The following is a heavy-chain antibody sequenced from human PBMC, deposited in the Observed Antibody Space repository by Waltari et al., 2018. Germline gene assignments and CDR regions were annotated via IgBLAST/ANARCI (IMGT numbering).Heavy chain of an antibody. CDR2: INTYGDDP. CDR1: GFALSVSA. D-gene: IGHD3-10*02. J-gene: IGHJ6*02. V-gene: IGHV3-64D*08. Sequence: MQLVESGGGLVQPGGSLRLSCAASGFALSVSAMYWVRQAPGKGLEYVSLINTYGDDPYYADSVKGRFTISRDNSEDILYLQMSSLRFEDTAVYYCVRMLGGVGMDVWGQGTTVTVSS. CDR3: VRMLGGVGMDV.